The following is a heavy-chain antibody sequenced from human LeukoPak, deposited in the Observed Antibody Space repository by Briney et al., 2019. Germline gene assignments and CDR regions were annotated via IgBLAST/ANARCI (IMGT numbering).Heavy chain of an antibody. J-gene: IGHJ6*02. CDR3: ARERVVVSTLSGMDV. D-gene: IGHD2-15*01. CDR2: IWYDGSNK. V-gene: IGHV3-33*01. Sequence: GRSLRLSCAASGFTFSSYGMHWVRQAPGKGLEWVAVIWYDGSNKYYADSVKGRFTISRDNCKNTLYLQMNSLRAEDTAVYYCARERVVVSTLSGMDVWGQGTTVTVSS. CDR1: GFTFSSYG.